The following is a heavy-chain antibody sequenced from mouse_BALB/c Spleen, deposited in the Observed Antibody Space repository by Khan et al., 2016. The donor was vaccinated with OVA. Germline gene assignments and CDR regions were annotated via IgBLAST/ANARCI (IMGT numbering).Heavy chain of an antibody. CDR2: IIYTGYT. V-gene: IGHV3-8*02. CDR1: GDSITSGY. Sequence: EVQLQESGPSLVKPSQTLSLTCSVTGDSITSGYWNWIRKFPGNKLEYMGYIIYTGYTYYNPSLQSRISITRHTSKNQYYLQLNSGTDEDTATYYCARSTYRYACVYWGQGTLVTVSA. J-gene: IGHJ3*01. D-gene: IGHD2-12*01. CDR3: ARSTYRYACVY.